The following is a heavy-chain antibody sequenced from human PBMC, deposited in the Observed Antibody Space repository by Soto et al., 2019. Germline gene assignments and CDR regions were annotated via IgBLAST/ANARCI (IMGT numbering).Heavy chain of an antibody. CDR1: GFTFSTFA. CDR2: INPRGGT. CDR3: VREGNSPFFDS. D-gene: IGHD2-21*01. V-gene: IGHV3-23*01. J-gene: IGHJ4*02. Sequence: RGSLRLSCAASGFTFSTFALGWVRQAPGKGPEWVSAINPRGGTFYPDSVKGRFTISRDNSGTRLHLQMNSLRADDTAVYYCVREGNSPFFDSWGQGTLVTVSS.